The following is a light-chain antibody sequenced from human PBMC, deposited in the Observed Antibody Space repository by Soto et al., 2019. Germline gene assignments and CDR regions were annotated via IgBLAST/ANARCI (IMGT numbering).Light chain of an antibody. CDR2: GAS. J-gene: IGKJ2*01. CDR3: QQYGSTPLYT. Sequence: EIVLTQSPGTLSLSPGERATLSCRTSQSVNSNYLAWYQQKPGQAPRLLIYGASSRATGIPDRFSGSGSGTDFILTISRREPEDFAVYCCQQYGSTPLYTFGQGTKLEIK. CDR1: QSVNSNY. V-gene: IGKV3-20*01.